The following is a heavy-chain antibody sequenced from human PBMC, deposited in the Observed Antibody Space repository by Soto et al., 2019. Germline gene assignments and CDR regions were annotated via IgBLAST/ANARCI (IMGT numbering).Heavy chain of an antibody. J-gene: IGHJ6*04. CDR1: GFTLSGRS. Sequence: EVQLVESGGGLVQPGWSLRLSCAASGFTLSGRSMHWVRQAPGKGLVWVSGIDNAGTDSTYADSVKGRFTSSRDNAKNMLYLQMNTLRVEDTAVYYCARGWFGPDVWGKGTRVTVSS. CDR3: ARGWFGPDV. CDR2: IDNAGTDS. D-gene: IGHD3-10*01. V-gene: IGHV3-74*01.